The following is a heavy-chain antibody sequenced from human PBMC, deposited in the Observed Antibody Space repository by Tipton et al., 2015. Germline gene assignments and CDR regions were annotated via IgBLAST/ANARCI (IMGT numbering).Heavy chain of an antibody. D-gene: IGHD2-21*01. CDR1: SDSISKYY. Sequence: TLSLTCTVSSDSISKYYWSWIRQPPGKELEWIGYIHYSGSTYYNPSLKTRVTISIDTSKNQFSLKLRSVTAADTAVYYCARRCGADCYWGYYFDHWGQGTLVNVSS. V-gene: IGHV4-59*08. CDR3: ARRCGADCYWGYYFDH. J-gene: IGHJ4*02. CDR2: IHYSGST.